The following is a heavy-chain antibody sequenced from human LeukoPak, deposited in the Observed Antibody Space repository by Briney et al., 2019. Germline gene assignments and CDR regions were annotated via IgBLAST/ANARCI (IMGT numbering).Heavy chain of an antibody. V-gene: IGHV3-48*02. CDR1: GFTFSSYS. Sequence: RSGGSLRLSCAASGFTFSSYSMNWVRQAAGKGLEWVSYITSSSGTIYYADSVRGRFTISRDNVKSSLYLQMNSLRDEDTAVYYCARVWGYYGDYWGQGTLVTVSS. CDR2: ITSSSGTI. CDR3: ARVWGYYGDY. J-gene: IGHJ4*02. D-gene: IGHD3-10*01.